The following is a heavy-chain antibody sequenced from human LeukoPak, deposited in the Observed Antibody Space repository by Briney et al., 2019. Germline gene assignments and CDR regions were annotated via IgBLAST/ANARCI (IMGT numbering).Heavy chain of an antibody. Sequence: SETLSLTCTVSGGSISSGDYYWSWIRQPPGKGLEWIGYIYYSGSTYYNPSLKSRVTISVDTSKNQFSLKLSSVTAADTAVYYCARAHYYGSGKIDYWGQGTLVTVSS. V-gene: IGHV4-30-4*08. CDR3: ARAHYYGSGKIDY. CDR2: IYYSGST. J-gene: IGHJ4*02. CDR1: GGSISSGDYY. D-gene: IGHD3-10*01.